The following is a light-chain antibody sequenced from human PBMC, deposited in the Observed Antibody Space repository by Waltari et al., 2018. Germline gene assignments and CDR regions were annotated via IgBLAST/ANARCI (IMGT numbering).Light chain of an antibody. CDR1: QSVSSY. Sequence: DIVLTQSPATLSLSPADRARLSCMASQSVSSYLAWYQQKPGQAPRLLIYNTSKRATGIPARFSGSGSGTDFTLTISSLEPEDFAVYYCQQRSNWPLTFGGGTKVEIK. CDR2: NTS. V-gene: IGKV3-11*01. J-gene: IGKJ4*01. CDR3: QQRSNWPLT.